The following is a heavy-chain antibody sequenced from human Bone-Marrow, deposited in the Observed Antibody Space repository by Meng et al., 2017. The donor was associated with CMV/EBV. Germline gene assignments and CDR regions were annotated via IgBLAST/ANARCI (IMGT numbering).Heavy chain of an antibody. J-gene: IGHJ4*02. Sequence: GESLKISCQMSGFTLSSYGMHWVRQAPGKGLEWVAFIRDDGSNTYYADSVKGRFTISRDNSKNTLYLQMNSLRAEDTAVYYCRVGDGDYFDYWGQGTLVTVSS. V-gene: IGHV3-30*02. CDR1: GFTLSSYG. CDR2: IRDDGSNT. CDR3: RVGDGDYFDY. D-gene: IGHD3-16*01.